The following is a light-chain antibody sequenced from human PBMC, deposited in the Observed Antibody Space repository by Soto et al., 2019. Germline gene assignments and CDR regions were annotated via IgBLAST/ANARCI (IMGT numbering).Light chain of an antibody. Sequence: QSVLTQPPSASGSPGQSVAISCTGTSSDVGGYNYVSWYQQHPGKAPKLMIYEVNKRPSGVPDRFSGSKSGNTASLTVSGLQADDEAEYYCSSYAGSSNVFXTGTKLTVL. CDR3: SSYAGSSNV. V-gene: IGLV2-8*01. CDR1: SSDVGGYNY. CDR2: EVN. J-gene: IGLJ1*01.